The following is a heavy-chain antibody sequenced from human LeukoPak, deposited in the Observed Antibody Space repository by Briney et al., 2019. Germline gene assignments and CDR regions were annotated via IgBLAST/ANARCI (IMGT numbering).Heavy chain of an antibody. CDR1: GFTFSSYA. V-gene: IGHV3-53*01. Sequence: GGSLRLSCAASGFTFSSYAMSWVRQAPGKGLEWVSVIYSGGSTYYADSVKGRFTISRDNSKNTLYLQMNSLRAEDTAVYYCARGPYDSSGYYFYYYYYMDVWGKGTTVTISS. D-gene: IGHD3-22*01. J-gene: IGHJ6*03. CDR3: ARGPYDSSGYYFYYYYYMDV. CDR2: IYSGGST.